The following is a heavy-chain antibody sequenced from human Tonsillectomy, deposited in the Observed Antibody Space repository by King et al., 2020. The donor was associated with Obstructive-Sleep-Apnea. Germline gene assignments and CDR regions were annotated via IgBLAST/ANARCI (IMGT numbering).Heavy chain of an antibody. CDR2: IYYSGST. CDR1: GGSISSGAYS. V-gene: IGHV4-30-4*07. Sequence: VQLQESGPGLVKPSQTLSLTCAVSGGSISSGAYSWSWIRQPPGKGLEWIGYIYYSGSTYYNPSLKSRVTISVDPSKNQFSLKLSSVTAAETAVYYCARGGDYGDYRTAVGADYWGQGTLVTVSS. CDR3: ARGGDYGDYRTAVGADY. D-gene: IGHD4-17*01. J-gene: IGHJ4*02.